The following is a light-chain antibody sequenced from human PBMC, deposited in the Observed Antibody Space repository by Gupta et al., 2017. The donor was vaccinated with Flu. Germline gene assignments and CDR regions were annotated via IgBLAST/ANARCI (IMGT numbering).Light chain of an antibody. CDR3: QSFDTSNHVI. CDR2: EDV. V-gene: IGLV6-57*01. J-gene: IGLJ2*01. CDR1: SGSIASDT. Sequence: NFMLTQPHSVSESPGWPVVISCTRSSGSIASDTVQWYQQRPGSSPKTLIFEDVRRPSGVPDRCSGSIDTSSNAASLTISGQKMEDEADYYCQSFDTSNHVIFGGGNKLAV.